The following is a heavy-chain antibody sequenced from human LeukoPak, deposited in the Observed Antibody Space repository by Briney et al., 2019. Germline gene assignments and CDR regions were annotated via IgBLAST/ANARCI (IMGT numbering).Heavy chain of an antibody. Sequence: SETLSLTCTVSGGSISSFYWSWIRQPAGKGLEWIGRIYTSGSTNYNPSLRSRVTMSIDTSKNQFSLNLKSVTAADTAVYYCALDSSGWSDDSFDIWGHGTMATVSS. D-gene: IGHD6-13*01. CDR2: IYTSGST. CDR3: ALDSSGWSDDSFDI. J-gene: IGHJ3*02. CDR1: GGSISSFY. V-gene: IGHV4-4*07.